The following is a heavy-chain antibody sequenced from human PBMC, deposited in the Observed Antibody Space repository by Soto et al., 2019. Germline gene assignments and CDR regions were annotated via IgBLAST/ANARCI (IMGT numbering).Heavy chain of an antibody. D-gene: IGHD2-15*01. Sequence: SETRSVTCPVADGSVSTGTYNWGWIRPPPGKGLEWIGDIYNSGSTKYNPSLKTRVTISLDTSKNQFSLRLSSVTAADTAVYYCARDHREAAAKVRVWYYYYGMDVWGQGTTVTVSS. J-gene: IGHJ6*02. CDR1: DGSVSTGTYN. CDR2: IYNSGST. CDR3: ARDHREAAAKVRVWYYYYGMDV. V-gene: IGHV4-61*01.